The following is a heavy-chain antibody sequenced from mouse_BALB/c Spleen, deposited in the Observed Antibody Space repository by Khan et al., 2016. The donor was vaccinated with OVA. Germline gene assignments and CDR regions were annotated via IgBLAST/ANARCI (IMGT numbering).Heavy chain of an antibody. CDR2: IWGDGST. D-gene: IGHD1-2*01. V-gene: IGHV2-6-7*01. CDR3: ARELRLGGFAY. J-gene: IGHJ3*01. CDR1: GFSLTDYG. Sequence: QVQLKESGPGLVAPSQNLSITCTVSGFSLTDYGVHWVRQPPGKGLEWLGMIWGDGSTDYNSALKSRLSISKDNSKSQVFLKMKSLQTGDTARYYCARELRLGGFAYWGQGTLVTVSA.